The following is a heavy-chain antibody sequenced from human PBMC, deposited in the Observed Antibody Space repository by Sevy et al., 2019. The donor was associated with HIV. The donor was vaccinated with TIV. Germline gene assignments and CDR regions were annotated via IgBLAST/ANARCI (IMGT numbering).Heavy chain of an antibody. CDR1: GYTFTGYA. D-gene: IGHD3-10*01. J-gene: IGHJ6*02. CDR3: ARGPSWFGTYGLDV. V-gene: IGHV1-3*01. Sequence: ASVKVSCKASGYTFTGYAIHWVRQAPGQGLEWMGWINADNGNTKYSQKFQDRVNLTRDTSANTASMELSSLTSEDTATYYCARGPSWFGTYGLDVWGLGTTVTVSS. CDR2: INADNGNT.